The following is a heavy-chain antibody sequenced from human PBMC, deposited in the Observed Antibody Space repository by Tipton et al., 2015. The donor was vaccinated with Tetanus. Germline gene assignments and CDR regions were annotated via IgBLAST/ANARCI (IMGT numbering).Heavy chain of an antibody. CDR2: ISGSGGST. CDR1: GFTFSSHA. V-gene: IGHV3-23*01. J-gene: IGHJ4*02. Sequence: SLRLSCAASGFTFSSHAMSWVRQAPGKGLEWVSGISGSGGSTNYADSVKGRFTISRDNSKNTLYVQMNSLRAADTAVYYCAKHAGAGATIWGTDYWGQGTLVTVSS. CDR3: AKHAGAGATIWGTDY. D-gene: IGHD3-9*01.